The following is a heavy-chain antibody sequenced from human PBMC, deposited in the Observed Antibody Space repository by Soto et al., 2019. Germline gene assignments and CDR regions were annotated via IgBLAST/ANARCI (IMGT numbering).Heavy chain of an antibody. CDR3: ARIFDWKCLVYNWFDT. Sequence: SETLSLTCTVSGGSISSSSYYWGWIRQPPGKGLEWIGSIYYGGSTYYNPSLKSRVTISVDTSKNQFSLKLSSVTAADTAVYYCARIFDWKCLVYNWFDTWGQGTLVTVSS. CDR2: IYYGGST. J-gene: IGHJ5*02. V-gene: IGHV4-39*01. CDR1: GGSISSSSYY. D-gene: IGHD6-19*01.